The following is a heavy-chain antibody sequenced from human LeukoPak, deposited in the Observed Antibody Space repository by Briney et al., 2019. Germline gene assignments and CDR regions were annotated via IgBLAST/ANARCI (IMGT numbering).Heavy chain of an antibody. J-gene: IGHJ4*02. CDR2: SYYSGST. V-gene: IGHV4-39*01. D-gene: IGHD2-2*01. CDR3: ARQQLGYCSTTRCFLGDY. CDR1: GGSISSSSYY. Sequence: SETLSLTCTVSGGSISSSSYYWGWIRQPPGKGLEWVGSSYYSGSTYYNPSLKSRVTISVDTSKNQFSLKLSSVTAADTAVYYCARQQLGYCSTTRCFLGDYWGQGTLVTVSS.